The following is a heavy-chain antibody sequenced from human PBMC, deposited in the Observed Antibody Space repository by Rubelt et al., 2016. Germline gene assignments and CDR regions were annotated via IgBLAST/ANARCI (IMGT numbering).Heavy chain of an antibody. CDR3: ARDSGSIGGNSDYFDY. V-gene: IGHV1-46*01. D-gene: IGHD4-23*01. Sequence: QVQLVQSGAEVKKPGSSVKVSCKASGYTFTSYYMHWVRQAPGQGLEWMGIINPSGGSTSYAQKFQGRVTMTRDTSTSTVYMELSSLRSEDTAVYYCARDSGSIGGNSDYFDYWGQGTLVTVSS. CDR1: GYTFTSYY. J-gene: IGHJ4*02. CDR2: INPSGGST.